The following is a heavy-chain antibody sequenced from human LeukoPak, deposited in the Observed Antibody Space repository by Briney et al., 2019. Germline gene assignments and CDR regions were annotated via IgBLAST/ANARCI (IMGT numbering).Heavy chain of an antibody. Sequence: SETLSLTCTVSGGSISSSSDYWGWIRQPPGKGLEWIGTIYYSGSTFYNPSLKSRVTISVDTSKNQFSLKLSSVTAADTAVYYCAREGGRGGAFDIWGQGTMVTVSS. CDR2: IYYSGST. V-gene: IGHV4-39*07. J-gene: IGHJ3*02. CDR1: GGSISSSSDY. D-gene: IGHD5-24*01. CDR3: AREGGRGGAFDI.